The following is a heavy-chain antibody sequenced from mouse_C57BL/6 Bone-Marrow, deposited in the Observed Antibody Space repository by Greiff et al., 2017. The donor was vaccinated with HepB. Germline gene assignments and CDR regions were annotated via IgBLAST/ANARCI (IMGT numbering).Heavy chain of an antibody. CDR2: IYPRSGNT. V-gene: IGHV1-81*01. CDR1: GYTFTSYG. Sequence: QVQLKESGAELARPGASVKLSCKASGYTFTSYGISWVKQRTGQGLEWIGEIYPRSGNTYYNEKFKGKATLTADKSSSTAYMELRSLTSEDSAVYFCARCGVLLRPGYWGQGTTLTVSS. D-gene: IGHD1-1*01. J-gene: IGHJ2*01. CDR3: ARCGVLLRPGY.